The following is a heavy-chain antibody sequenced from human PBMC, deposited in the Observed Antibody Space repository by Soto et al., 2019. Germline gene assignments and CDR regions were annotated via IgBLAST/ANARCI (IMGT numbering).Heavy chain of an antibody. V-gene: IGHV3-30-3*01. CDR2: ISFDGGIK. CDR1: GFTFSSYS. D-gene: IGHD4-17*01. J-gene: IGHJ4*02. Sequence: GGSLRLSCAASGFTFSSYSMHWVRQAPGKGLEWVAVISFDGGIKSYADSVKGRFTISRDDSESTLFLQMNSLRAEDTAVYYCARGRNAVTRRGNDCWGQGTLVTVSS. CDR3: ARGRNAVTRRGNDC.